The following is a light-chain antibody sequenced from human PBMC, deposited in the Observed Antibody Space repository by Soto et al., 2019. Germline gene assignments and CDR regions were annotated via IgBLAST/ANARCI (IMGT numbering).Light chain of an antibody. CDR1: QSISSW. J-gene: IGKJ1*01. V-gene: IGKV1-5*01. CDR3: QQYISYWT. Sequence: DIQVTQSPSTLSAFVGDRVTINCRASQSISSWLAWYQQTPGKAPKLLIYDASRLESGVPSRFSGSGSGTEFTLTISSLQPDDFATYYCQQYISYWTFGQGTKVDI. CDR2: DAS.